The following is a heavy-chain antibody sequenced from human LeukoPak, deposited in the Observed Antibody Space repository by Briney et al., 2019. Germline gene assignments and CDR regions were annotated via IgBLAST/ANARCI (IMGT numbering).Heavy chain of an antibody. J-gene: IGHJ3*01. CDR3: AREVYSYALDALDL. Sequence: AGGSLRLSCAASGLRFNNYAMHWVRQPPGTGLEWVAVISMDGIQEYYADSVKGRFSISRDNSKNTLYLQMNSLRSEDTAVYYCAREVYSYALDALDLWGQGTMVTVSS. CDR2: ISMDGIQE. D-gene: IGHD5-18*01. CDR1: GLRFNNYA. V-gene: IGHV3-30*04.